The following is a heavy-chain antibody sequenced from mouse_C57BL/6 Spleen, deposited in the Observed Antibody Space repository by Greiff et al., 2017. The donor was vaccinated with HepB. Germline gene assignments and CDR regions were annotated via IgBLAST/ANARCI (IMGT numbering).Heavy chain of an antibody. CDR1: GYTFTDYY. Sequence: EVKLQQSGPELVKPGASVKISCKASGYTFTDYYMNWVKQSHGKSLEWIGDINPNNGGTSYNQKFKGKATLTVDKSSSTAYMELRSLTSEDSAVYYCARGPGLYFDYWGQGTTLTVSS. CDR2: INPNNGGT. J-gene: IGHJ2*01. V-gene: IGHV1-26*01. CDR3: ARGPGLYFDY. D-gene: IGHD3-1*01.